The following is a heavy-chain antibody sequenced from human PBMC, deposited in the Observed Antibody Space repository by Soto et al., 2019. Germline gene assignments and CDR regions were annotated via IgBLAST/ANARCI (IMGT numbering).Heavy chain of an antibody. J-gene: IGHJ6*02. CDR3: ARNLGYCSSTSCYIYYYYGMDV. D-gene: IGHD2-2*02. CDR2: INAGNGNT. V-gene: IGHV1-3*01. Sequence: ASVKVSFKASGYTFTSYAMHWLRQAPGQRLEWMGWINAGNGNTKYSQKFQGRVTITRDTSASTAYMELSSLRSEDTAVYYCARNLGYCSSTSCYIYYYYGMDVWGQGTTVTVSS. CDR1: GYTFTSYA.